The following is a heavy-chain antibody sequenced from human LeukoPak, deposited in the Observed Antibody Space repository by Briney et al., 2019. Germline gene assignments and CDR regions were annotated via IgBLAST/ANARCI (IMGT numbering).Heavy chain of an antibody. J-gene: IGHJ3*02. V-gene: IGHV3-74*01. CDR1: GFTFSSYW. D-gene: IGHD1-1*01. CDR2: ITSDGSST. CDR3: ARDPRGTSAFDI. Sequence: GGSLRLSCEASGFTFSSYWMHWVRQAPGKGLVCVSRITSDGSSTSYADSVKGRFTISRDNAKNTLYLQMNSLRAEDTAVYYCARDPRGTSAFDIWGQGTMVTVSS.